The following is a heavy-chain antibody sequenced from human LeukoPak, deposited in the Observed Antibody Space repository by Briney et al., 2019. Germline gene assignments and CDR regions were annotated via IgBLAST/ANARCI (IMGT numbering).Heavy chain of an antibody. D-gene: IGHD1-26*01. CDR2: IYYSGST. J-gene: IGHJ4*02. CDR1: GGSISSSSYY. V-gene: IGHV4-39*07. Sequence: PSETLSLTCTVSGGSISSSSYYWGWIRQPPGKGLEWIGSIYYSGSTYYNPSLKSRVTISVDTSKNQFSLKLSSVTAADTAVYYCARMISSGSYVVDWGQGTLVTVSS. CDR3: ARMISSGSYVVD.